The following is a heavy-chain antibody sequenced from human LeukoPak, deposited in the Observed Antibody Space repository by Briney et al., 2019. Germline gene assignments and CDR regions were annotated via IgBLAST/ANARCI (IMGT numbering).Heavy chain of an antibody. J-gene: IGHJ2*01. D-gene: IGHD2-21*02. CDR1: GGSISSYY. CDR2: IYYSGST. Sequence: SETLSLTCTVSGGSISSYYWSWIRQPPGKGLEWIGYIYYSGSTNYNPSLKSRVTISVDTSKNQFSLKLSSVTAADTAVYYCARRCGGDCYPYWYLDLWGRGTLVTVSS. V-gene: IGHV4-59*08. CDR3: ARRCGGDCYPYWYLDL.